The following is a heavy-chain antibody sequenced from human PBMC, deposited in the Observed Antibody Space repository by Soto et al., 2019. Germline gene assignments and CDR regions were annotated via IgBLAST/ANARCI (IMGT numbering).Heavy chain of an antibody. D-gene: IGHD3-16*01. Sequence: SETLSLTCTVSGGSISSYYWSWIRQPPGKGMEWIGYIYDSGSTNYNPSLKSRVTISQDTSSNQFSLTMNSVSASDTAVYYCARDWGPYWFDSWGQGILVTVSS. J-gene: IGHJ5*01. CDR1: GGSISSYY. CDR3: ARDWGPYWFDS. CDR2: IYDSGST. V-gene: IGHV4-59*12.